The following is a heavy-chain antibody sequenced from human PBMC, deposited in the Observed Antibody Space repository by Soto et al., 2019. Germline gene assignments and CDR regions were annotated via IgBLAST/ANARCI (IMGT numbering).Heavy chain of an antibody. CDR3: ARVNAYRPRIAAAGVARFVDY. J-gene: IGHJ4*02. CDR1: GFSLSNARMG. D-gene: IGHD6-13*01. V-gene: IGHV2-26*01. Sequence: ESGPTLVNPTETLTLTCTVSGFSLSNARMGVSWIRQPPGKALEWLAHIFSNDEKSYSTSLKSRLTISKDTSKSQVVLTMTNMDPVDTATYYCARVNAYRPRIAAAGVARFVDYWGQGTLVTVSS. CDR2: IFSNDEK.